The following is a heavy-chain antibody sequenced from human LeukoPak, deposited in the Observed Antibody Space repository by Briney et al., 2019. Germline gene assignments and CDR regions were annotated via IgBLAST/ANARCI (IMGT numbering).Heavy chain of an antibody. D-gene: IGHD3-16*01. V-gene: IGHV4-59*01. CDR1: GGSISTYY. CDR3: ARGWGGGAFDI. CDR2: IYYSGNS. Sequence: SETLSLTCTVSGGSISTYYWSWIRQPPGKGLEWIGYIYYSGNSNYNPSLKSRVTISVDTSKNQFSLKLSSVTAADTAVYYCARGWGGGAFDIWGQGTMVTVSS. J-gene: IGHJ3*02.